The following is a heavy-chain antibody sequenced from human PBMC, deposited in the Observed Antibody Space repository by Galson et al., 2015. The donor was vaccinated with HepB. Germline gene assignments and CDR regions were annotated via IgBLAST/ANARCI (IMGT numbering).Heavy chain of an antibody. Sequence: SVKVSCKASGYTFTSYAMHWVRQAPGQRLEWMGWINAGNGNTKYSQKFQGRVTITRDTSASTAYMELSSLRSEDTAVYYCASRFYGSGREPDAFDIWGQGTMVTVSS. D-gene: IGHD3-10*01. CDR2: INAGNGNT. V-gene: IGHV1-3*01. CDR3: ASRFYGSGREPDAFDI. CDR1: GYTFTSYA. J-gene: IGHJ3*02.